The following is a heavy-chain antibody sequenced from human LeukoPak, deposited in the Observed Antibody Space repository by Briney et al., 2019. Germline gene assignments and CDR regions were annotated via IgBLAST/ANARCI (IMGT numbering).Heavy chain of an antibody. CDR1: GGSISSSSYY. D-gene: IGHD5-12*01. CDR3: ARNRDGKWLPRD. V-gene: IGHV4-39*07. CDR2: IYYSGST. Sequence: SETLSLTCTVSGGSISSSSYYWGWIRQPPGKGLEWIGSIYYSGSTYYNPSLKSRVTISVDTSKNQFSLKLSSVTAADTAVYYCARNRDGKWLPRDWGQGTLVTVSS. J-gene: IGHJ4*02.